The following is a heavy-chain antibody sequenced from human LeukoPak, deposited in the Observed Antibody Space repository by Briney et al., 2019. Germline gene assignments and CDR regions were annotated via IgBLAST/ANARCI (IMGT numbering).Heavy chain of an antibody. CDR2: ISSSSRDI. Sequence: GGSLRLSCAASGFTFSSYTMNWVRQAPGKGLEWVAAISSSSRDIFYSDSVKGRFSISRDNTQNSLSLQMSSLKAEDTAVYYCVREAAATLFDYWGQGTLVTVSS. D-gene: IGHD1-26*01. CDR3: VREAAATLFDY. J-gene: IGHJ4*02. CDR1: GFTFSSYT. V-gene: IGHV3-21*01.